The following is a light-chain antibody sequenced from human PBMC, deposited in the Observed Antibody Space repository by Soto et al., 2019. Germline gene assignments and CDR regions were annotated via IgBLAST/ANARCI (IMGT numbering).Light chain of an antibody. CDR3: CSYAGSYTFV. V-gene: IGLV2-11*01. Sequence: QSVLAQPASVSGSPGLSITISCTGTSSDVGAYNFVSWYQQHPGKAPKLMIYDVSKRPSGVPDRFSGSKSGNTASLTISGLQSEDEADYYCCSYAGSYTFVFGTGTKV. CDR2: DVS. J-gene: IGLJ1*01. CDR1: SSDVGAYNF.